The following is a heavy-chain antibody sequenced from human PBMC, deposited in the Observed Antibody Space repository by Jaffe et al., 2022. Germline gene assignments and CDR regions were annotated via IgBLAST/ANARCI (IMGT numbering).Heavy chain of an antibody. CDR1: GFTVSSNY. CDR2: IYSGGST. V-gene: IGHV3-66*02. J-gene: IGHJ5*02. D-gene: IGHD4-17*01. CDR3: ARDSWDPYGDYGDHWFDP. Sequence: EVQLVESGGGLVQPGGSLRLSCAASGFTVSSNYMSWVRQAPGKGLEWVSVIYSGGSTYYADSVKGRFTISRDNSKNTLYLQMNSLRAEDTAVYYCARDSWDPYGDYGDHWFDPWGQGTLVTVSS.